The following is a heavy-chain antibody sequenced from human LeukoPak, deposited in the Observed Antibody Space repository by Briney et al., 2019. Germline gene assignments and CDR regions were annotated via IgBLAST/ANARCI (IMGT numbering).Heavy chain of an antibody. Sequence: PGGSLRLSCAASGFTFSSYSMNWVRQAPGKGLEWVSSISSSSSYIYYADSVKGRFTISRDNAKNSLYLQMNSLRAEDTAVYYCARDRGWLLSSLPGAGNGMDVWGQGTTVTVSS. CDR2: ISSSSSYI. CDR1: GFTFSSYS. CDR3: ARDRGWLLSSLPGAGNGMDV. D-gene: IGHD3-3*01. J-gene: IGHJ6*02. V-gene: IGHV3-21*01.